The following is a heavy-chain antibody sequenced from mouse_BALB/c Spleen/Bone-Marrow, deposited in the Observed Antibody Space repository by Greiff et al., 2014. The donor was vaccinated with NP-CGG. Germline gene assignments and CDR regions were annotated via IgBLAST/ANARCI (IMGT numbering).Heavy chain of an antibody. CDR1: GYSFTSYW. CDR3: TRTRGYYFDY. J-gene: IGHJ2*01. CDR2: IYPGNSDT. Sequence: VQLKESGAVLARPGASVKMSCKASGYSFTSYWMRWVKQRPGQGLESIGAIYPGNSDTSYTQKFKGKAKLTAVTSASTAYMELTSLTNEDSAVYYCTRTRGYYFDYWGQGTTLTVSS. V-gene: IGHV1-5*01.